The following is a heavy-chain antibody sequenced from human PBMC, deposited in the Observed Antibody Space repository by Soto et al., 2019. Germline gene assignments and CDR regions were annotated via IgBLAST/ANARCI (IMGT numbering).Heavy chain of an antibody. J-gene: IGHJ3*01. CDR1: GGTFSTYG. CDR2: IILIFGTI. V-gene: IGHV1-69*01. CDR3: ASRERVDAFDV. Sequence: QVQLVQSGAEVKKPGSSVKVSCKASGGTFSTYGITWVRQASGQGLEWMGGIILIFGTIKFAQKFQGRLTITPDESTSTVYMELSSLTSEDTAVYYCASRERVDAFDVWGQGTMVTVSS. D-gene: IGHD1-26*01.